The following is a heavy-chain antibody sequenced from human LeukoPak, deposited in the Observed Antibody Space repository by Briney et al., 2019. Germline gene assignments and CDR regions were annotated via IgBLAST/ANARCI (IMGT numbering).Heavy chain of an antibody. CDR2: ISWNSGSI. CDR1: GFTFDDYA. Sequence: GGSLRLSCAASGFTFDDYAMHWVRQAPGKGLEWVSGISWNSGSIGYADSVKGRFTISRDNAKNFLYLQMNSLRVEDTALYYCAKGRYYDSSGPFDYWGQGTLVTVSS. D-gene: IGHD3-22*01. CDR3: AKGRYYDSSGPFDY. V-gene: IGHV3-9*01. J-gene: IGHJ4*02.